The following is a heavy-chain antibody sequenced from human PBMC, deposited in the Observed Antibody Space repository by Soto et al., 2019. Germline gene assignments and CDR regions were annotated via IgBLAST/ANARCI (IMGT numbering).Heavy chain of an antibody. CDR1: GGSFSGYY. Sequence: SETLSVTCAVYGGSFSGYYWSWSRQPPGKGLEWIGEINHSGSTNYNPSLKSRVTISVDTSKNQFSLKLSSVTAADTAVYYCARAYYYGSGSYRRGRSWFDPWGQGTLIT. J-gene: IGHJ5*02. V-gene: IGHV4-34*01. D-gene: IGHD3-10*01. CDR2: INHSGST. CDR3: ARAYYYGSGSYRRGRSWFDP.